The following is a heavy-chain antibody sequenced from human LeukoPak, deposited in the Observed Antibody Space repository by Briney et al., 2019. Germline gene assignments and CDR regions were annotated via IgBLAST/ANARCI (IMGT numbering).Heavy chain of an antibody. CDR3: AREQGYSSSYDY. V-gene: IGHV3-21*01. CDR1: GFTFSSYS. D-gene: IGHD6-6*01. J-gene: IGHJ4*02. Sequence: GGSLRLSCAASGFTFSSYSMNWVRQAPGKGLEWVSSISSSRSYIYYADSVKGRFTISRDNAKNSLYLQMNSLRAEDTAVYYCAREQGYSSSYDYWGQGTLVTVSS. CDR2: ISSSRSYI.